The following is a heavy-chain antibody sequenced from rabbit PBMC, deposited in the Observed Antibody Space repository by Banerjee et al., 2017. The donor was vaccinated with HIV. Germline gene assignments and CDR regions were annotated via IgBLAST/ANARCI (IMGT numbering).Heavy chain of an antibody. J-gene: IGHJ6*01. V-gene: IGHV1S45*01. Sequence: QEQLEETGGGLVQPGGSLTLSCKASGFDFSNYYMTWVRQAPGKGLEWIGYINTGSSITDYASWVNGRFTISKTSSTTVTLQMTSLTAADTATHFCARDDAGVVGYDWDLWGQGTLVTVS. CDR3: ARDDAGVVGYDWDL. CDR2: INTGSSIT. CDR1: GFDFSNYYM. D-gene: IGHD4-2*01.